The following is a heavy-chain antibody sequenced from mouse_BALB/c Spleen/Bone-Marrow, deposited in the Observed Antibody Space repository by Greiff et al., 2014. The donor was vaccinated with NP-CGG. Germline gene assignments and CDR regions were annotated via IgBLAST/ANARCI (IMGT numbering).Heavy chain of an antibody. J-gene: IGHJ3*01. D-gene: IGHD1-1*02. CDR2: ISYSGST. V-gene: IGHV3-8*02. CDR1: GDSITSGY. CDR3: ARGGTMGFAY. Sequence: EVKLVESGPSLVKPSQTLSLTCSVIGDSITSGYWNWVRKFPGNKLEYMGYISYSGSTYYNPSLKSRISITRDTSKNQYYLQLNSVTTEDTATYYGARGGTMGFAYWGQGTLVTVSA.